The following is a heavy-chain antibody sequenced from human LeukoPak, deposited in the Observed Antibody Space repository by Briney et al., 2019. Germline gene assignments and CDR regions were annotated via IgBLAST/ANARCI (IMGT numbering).Heavy chain of an antibody. D-gene: IGHD6-13*01. J-gene: IGHJ6*04. Sequence: SETLSLTCSVSGGSISSGDYYWRWIRPPPGNCLEWGGYIYYSGSTYYNPSLKSRVTISVDTSKNQFSLKLSSVTAADTAVYYCARGGVAAAGTVRYGMDVWGKGTTVTVSS. CDR1: GGSISSGDYY. CDR3: ARGGVAAAGTVRYGMDV. V-gene: IGHV4-30-4*01. CDR2: IYYSGST.